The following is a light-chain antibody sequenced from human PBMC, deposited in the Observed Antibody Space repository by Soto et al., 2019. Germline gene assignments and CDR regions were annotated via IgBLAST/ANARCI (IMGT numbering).Light chain of an antibody. CDR3: QAWDSSTAV. Sequence: SYELTQPPSVSVSPXXXASITCSXDKLGDKYACWYQQKPGQSPVLVIYQDSKRPSGIPERFSGSNSGNTATLTISGTQAMDEADYYCQAWDSSTAVFGGGTKLTVL. CDR2: QDS. J-gene: IGLJ2*01. V-gene: IGLV3-1*01. CDR1: KLGDKY.